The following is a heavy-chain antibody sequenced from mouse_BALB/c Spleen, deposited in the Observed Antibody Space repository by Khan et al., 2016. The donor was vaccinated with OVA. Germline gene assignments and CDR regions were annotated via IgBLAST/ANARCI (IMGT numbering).Heavy chain of an antibody. CDR3: AKSFYAHYYAMDY. V-gene: IGHV2-6-5*01. D-gene: IGHD2-10*01. J-gene: IGHJ4*01. CDR2: IWGGGST. CDR1: GFSLTDYG. Sequence: QVQLKELGPGLVAPSQSLSITCTVSGFSLTDYGVSWIRQPPGKGLEWLGVIWGGGSTYYNSALKSRLSISKDNSKSQVFLKMNSLQTDDTAMYYCAKSFYAHYYAMDYWGQGTSVTVSS.